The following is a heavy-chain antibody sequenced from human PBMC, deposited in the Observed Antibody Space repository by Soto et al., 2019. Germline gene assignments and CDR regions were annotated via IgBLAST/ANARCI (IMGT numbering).Heavy chain of an antibody. V-gene: IGHV3-74*03. CDR1: GFTSSNSW. Sequence: ELQLVESGGNLVQPGGSLRLSCAGPGFTSSNSWMYWVRQAPGRGLVWISRIESDGSNTKYVDSVKGRFTISRDNAKNTLYLQMNSLRVEDTAVYYCARDLGYNSPGDWGQGTLVTVSS. J-gene: IGHJ4*02. D-gene: IGHD1-1*01. CDR3: ARDLGYNSPGD. CDR2: IESDGSNT.